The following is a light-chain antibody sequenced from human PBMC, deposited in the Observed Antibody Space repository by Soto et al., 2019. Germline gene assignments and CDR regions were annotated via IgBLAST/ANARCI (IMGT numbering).Light chain of an antibody. CDR2: DAS. CDR3: QQYDSYSWT. V-gene: IGKV1-5*01. J-gene: IGKJ1*01. CDR1: RSISNW. Sequence: DTQMTHSPSTLSGSIGDRVTITCRASRSISNWAAWYQQKPGKAPKLLISDASDLERGVPSRFSGTGSGTEFTLTISSLQPDDFATYYCQQYDSYSWTFGQGTKV.